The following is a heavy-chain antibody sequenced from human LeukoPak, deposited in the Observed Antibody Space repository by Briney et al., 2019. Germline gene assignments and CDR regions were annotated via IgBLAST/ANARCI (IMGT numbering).Heavy chain of an antibody. D-gene: IGHD2-2*01. CDR1: GFTFMKFG. CDR3: AKDNEDCISSSCYSGYYAMDV. J-gene: IGHJ6*02. V-gene: IGHV3-30*18. CDR2: ISYDGSNT. Sequence: GRSLRLSCAASGFTFMKFGMPWVRVAPGKGLEWVAAISYDGSNTYYADSVKGRFTISRGDSNNTLYLQINTLGPEDTAVYYCAKDNEDCISSSCYSGYYAMDVWGQGTTVTVSS.